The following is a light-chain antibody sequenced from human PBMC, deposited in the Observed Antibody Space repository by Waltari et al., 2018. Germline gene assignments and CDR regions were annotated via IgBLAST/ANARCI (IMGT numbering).Light chain of an antibody. J-gene: IGKJ1*01. CDR2: GIF. CDR3: QHYVMLPVT. V-gene: IGKV3-20*01. Sequence: EIVLTQSPGTLALSPGERATLSCRTSHSVSRALAWYQQKPGQAPRLLIYGIFNRATGIPDRFSGSGSGTDFSLTISRLEPEDFAVYYCQHYVMLPVTFGQGTRVEVK. CDR1: HSVSRA.